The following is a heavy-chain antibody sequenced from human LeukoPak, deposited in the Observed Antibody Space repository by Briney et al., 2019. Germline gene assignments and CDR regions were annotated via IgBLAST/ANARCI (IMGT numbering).Heavy chain of an antibody. V-gene: IGHV1-69*05. CDR2: IIPIFGTA. CDR3: ARAVTLNSSGYQR. Sequence: ASVKVSCKASGGTFSSYAITWVRQAPGQGLEWMGGIIPIFGTANYAQKFQGRVTITTDESTSTAYMELSSLRSEDTAVYYCARAVTLNSSGYQRWGQGTLVTVSS. CDR1: GGTFSSYA. D-gene: IGHD3-22*01. J-gene: IGHJ4*02.